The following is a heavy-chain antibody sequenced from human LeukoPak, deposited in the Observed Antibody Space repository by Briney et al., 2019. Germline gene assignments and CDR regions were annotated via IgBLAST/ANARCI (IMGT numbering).Heavy chain of an antibody. CDR2: ISGSGGST. CDR1: GFTLSSYA. J-gene: IGHJ4*02. Sequence: GGSLRLSCAASGFTLSSYAMSWVRQAPGKGLEWVSAISGSGGSTYYADSVKGRFTISRDNSKNTLYLQMNSLRAEDTAVYYCAKKGSGYYFEYYFDYWGQGTLVTVSS. CDR3: AKKGSGYYFEYYFDY. V-gene: IGHV3-23*01. D-gene: IGHD3-22*01.